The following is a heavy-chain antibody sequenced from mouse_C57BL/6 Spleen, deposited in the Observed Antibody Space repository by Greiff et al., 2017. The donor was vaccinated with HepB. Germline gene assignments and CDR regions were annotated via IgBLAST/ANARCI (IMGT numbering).Heavy chain of an antibody. CDR3: ARLGGNYDALDY. CDR2: IRNKANGYTT. D-gene: IGHD2-1*01. V-gene: IGHV7-3*01. Sequence: EVQLVESGGGLVQPGGSLSLSCAASGFTFTDYYMSWVRQPPGKALEWVGFIRNKANGYTTEYSVSVKGRFTITRDNSQSILYLQMRALRAEDSATYYCARLGGNYDALDYWGQGTSVTVSS. J-gene: IGHJ4*01. CDR1: GFTFTDYY.